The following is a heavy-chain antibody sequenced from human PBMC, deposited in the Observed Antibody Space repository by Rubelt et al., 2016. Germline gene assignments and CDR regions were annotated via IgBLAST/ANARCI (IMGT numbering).Heavy chain of an antibody. V-gene: IGHV3-33*01. J-gene: IGHJ6*02. Sequence: QVQLVESGGDVVQPGGSLRLSCAASGFTFSSYGMHWVRQAPGKGLEWVAIIWYDGSNKYYADSVKGRFTISRENAKNSFYLQMNSLRAGDTAGYYCVRAPLGYWHVGKDVWGQGTTVTVSS. CDR1: GFTFSSYG. CDR3: VRAPLGYWHVGKDV. CDR2: IWYDGSNK. D-gene: IGHD2-8*02.